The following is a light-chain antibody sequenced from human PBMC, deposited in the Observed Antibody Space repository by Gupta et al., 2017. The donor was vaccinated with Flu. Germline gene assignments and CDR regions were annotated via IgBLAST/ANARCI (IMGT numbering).Light chain of an antibody. CDR2: TDY. V-gene: IGLV1-47*01. CDR3: AAWDDSLSLWV. Sequence: SSIIGINYVYWYQNLPGTAPKLLICTDYQRPYGVPVRFSGSKSGTSASLAVSGLRSEDEGDYYCAAWDDSLSLWVFGGGTKLTVL. J-gene: IGLJ3*02. CDR1: SSIIGINY.